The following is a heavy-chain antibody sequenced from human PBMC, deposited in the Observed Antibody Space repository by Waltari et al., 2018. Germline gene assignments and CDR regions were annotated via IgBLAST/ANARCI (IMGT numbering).Heavy chain of an antibody. D-gene: IGHD1-26*01. CDR3: ARGATVDDYYGLDV. CDR2: IDPSASYT. Sequence: EVQLVQSGAEVKKPGESLKISCKAFGFNLTNYWITWVRQMPGKGLEWMGRIDPSASYTNYRPSFEGHVTISADKSISTAYLQWGSLEASDTAIYYCARGATVDDYYGLDVWGQGTTLTVSS. J-gene: IGHJ6*02. CDR1: GFNLTNYW. V-gene: IGHV5-10-1*03.